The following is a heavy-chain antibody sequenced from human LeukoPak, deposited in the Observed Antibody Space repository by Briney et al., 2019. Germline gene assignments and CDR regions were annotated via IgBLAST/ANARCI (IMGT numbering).Heavy chain of an antibody. J-gene: IGHJ4*02. CDR2: IYYSGST. CDR1: GGSISSGDYY. D-gene: IGHD3-9*01. Sequence: PSQTLSLTCTVSGGSISSGDYYWSWIRQPPGKGLEWIGYIYYSGSTYYNPSLKSRVTISVDTSKNQFSLKLSSVTAADTAVYYCARAGSIFWNSEYRVQQARRFDYWGQGTLVTVSS. V-gene: IGHV4-30-4*01. CDR3: ARAGSIFWNSEYRVQQARRFDY.